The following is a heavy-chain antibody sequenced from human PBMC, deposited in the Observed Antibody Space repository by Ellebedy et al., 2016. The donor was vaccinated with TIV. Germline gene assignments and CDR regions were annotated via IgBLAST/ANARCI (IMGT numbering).Heavy chain of an antibody. Sequence: GESLKISCEASGFTVSHYFISWVRQAPGKGLEWVSVIYAGGDTYYSDSVKGRFTISRDISRNTVYLQMNSLRAEDTDVYYCARDPQFGYYDYWGQGTLVTVSS. V-gene: IGHV3-53*01. D-gene: IGHD3-10*01. CDR2: IYAGGDT. CDR3: ARDPQFGYYDY. J-gene: IGHJ4*02. CDR1: GFTVSHYF.